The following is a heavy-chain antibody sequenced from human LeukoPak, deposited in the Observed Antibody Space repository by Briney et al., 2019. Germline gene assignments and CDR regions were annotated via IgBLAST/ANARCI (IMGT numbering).Heavy chain of an antibody. Sequence: GGSLRLSCAASGFTFSSYGMHWVRQAPGKGLEWVAFIRYDGSNKYYADSVKGRFTISRDNSKSTLYLQMNSLRAEDTAVYYCAKASRYDILTGYYPTDAFDIWGQGTKVTVSS. V-gene: IGHV3-30*02. J-gene: IGHJ3*02. D-gene: IGHD3-9*01. CDR1: GFTFSSYG. CDR3: AKASRYDILTGYYPTDAFDI. CDR2: IRYDGSNK.